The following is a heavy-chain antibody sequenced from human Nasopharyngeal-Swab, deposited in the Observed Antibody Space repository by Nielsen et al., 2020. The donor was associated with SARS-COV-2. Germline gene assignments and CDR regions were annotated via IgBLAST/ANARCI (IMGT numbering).Heavy chain of an antibody. V-gene: IGHV1-46*01. J-gene: IGHJ6*02. CDR1: GYTFTSYY. CDR2: INPSGGST. Sequence: ASVKVSCKASGYTFTSYYMHWVRQPPGQGLEWMGIINPSGGSTSYAQKFQGRVTMTRDPSTSTVYLELSSLRSEDTAGYYCARGDPNSSSSQDYYYGMDVWGQGTTVTVSS. D-gene: IGHD6-6*01. CDR3: ARGDPNSSSSQDYYYGMDV.